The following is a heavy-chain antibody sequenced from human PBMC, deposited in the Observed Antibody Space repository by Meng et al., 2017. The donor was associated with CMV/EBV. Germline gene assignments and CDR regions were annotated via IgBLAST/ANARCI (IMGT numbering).Heavy chain of an antibody. D-gene: IGHD5-18*01. Sequence: FSGFSLSTRGVGVGWFRQPPGKALEWLALIYWNDDKRYSPSLKSRLTITKDTSKNQVVLTMTNMDPVDTATYYCAHSEIQLWVFDYWGQGTLVTVSS. V-gene: IGHV2-5*01. CDR1: GFSLSTRGVG. J-gene: IGHJ4*02. CDR2: IYWNDDK. CDR3: AHSEIQLWVFDY.